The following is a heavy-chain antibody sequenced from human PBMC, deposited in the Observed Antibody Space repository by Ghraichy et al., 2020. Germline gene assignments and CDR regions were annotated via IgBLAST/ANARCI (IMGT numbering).Heavy chain of an antibody. Sequence: ASVKVSCKASGYTFTGYYMHWVRQAPGQGLEWMGWINPNSGGTNYAQKFQGWVTMTRDTSISTAYMELSRLRSDDTAVYYCARANPQYCSSTSCYKDGMDVWGQGTTVTVSS. J-gene: IGHJ6*02. V-gene: IGHV1-2*04. D-gene: IGHD2-2*02. CDR3: ARANPQYCSSTSCYKDGMDV. CDR2: INPNSGGT. CDR1: GYTFTGYY.